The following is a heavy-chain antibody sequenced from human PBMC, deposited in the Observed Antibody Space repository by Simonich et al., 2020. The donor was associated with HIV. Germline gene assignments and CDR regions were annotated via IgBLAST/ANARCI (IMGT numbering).Heavy chain of an antibody. CDR2: INHFGST. J-gene: IGHJ3*02. CDR3: ARGYCSRTSCMGGDTFDI. V-gene: IGHV4-34*01. Sequence: QVRLQQWGAGLLKPSETLSLTCAVYGGSFSGYYWCWIRQSPGKGLEWIGEINHFGSTKYNPTLKGLVTLSVDTSKNQFSLKLSSVTAADTAVFYCARGYCSRTSCMGGDTFDIWGQGTVVTVS. CDR1: GGSFSGYY. D-gene: IGHD2-2*01.